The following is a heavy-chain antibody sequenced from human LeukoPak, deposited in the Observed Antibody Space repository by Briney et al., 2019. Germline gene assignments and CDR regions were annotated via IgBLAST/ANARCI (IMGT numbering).Heavy chain of an antibody. CDR3: AKAWYSSGWRTGEADY. Sequence: GGSLRLSCAASGFTFSSYGMSWVRQAPGKGLEWVSAISGSGGSTYYADSVKGRFTISRDNSKNTLYLQMNSLRAEDTAVYYCAKAWYSSGWRTGEADYWGQGTLVTVSS. V-gene: IGHV3-23*01. CDR1: GFTFSSYG. CDR2: ISGSGGST. D-gene: IGHD6-19*01. J-gene: IGHJ4*02.